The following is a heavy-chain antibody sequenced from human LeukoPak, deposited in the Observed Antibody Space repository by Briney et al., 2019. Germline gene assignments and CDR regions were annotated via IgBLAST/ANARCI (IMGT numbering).Heavy chain of an antibody. Sequence: GASVKVSCKASGYTFTSYAMNWVRQAPGQGLEWMGWINTNTGNPTYAQGFTGRFVFSLDTSVSTAYLQISSLKAEDTAVYYCARVGGRGSLAYYYMDVWGKGTTVTVSS. V-gene: IGHV7-4-1*02. CDR1: GYTFTSYA. J-gene: IGHJ6*03. D-gene: IGHD3-16*01. CDR3: ARVGGRGSLAYYYMDV. CDR2: INTNTGNP.